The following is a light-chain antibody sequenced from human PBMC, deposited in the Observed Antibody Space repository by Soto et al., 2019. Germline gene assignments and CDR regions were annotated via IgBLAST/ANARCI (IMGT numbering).Light chain of an antibody. CDR2: DGS. V-gene: IGKV1-5*03. CDR3: QQYKSYYRT. J-gene: IGKJ1*01. CDR1: QSINTW. Sequence: DIQMTQSPSTLSASVGDRITITCRASQSINTWLAWYQQKPGEAPKLLIYDGSTLERGVPSRFSGSGSGTEFTLTNSRLQPDDFGTFYFQQYKSYYRTFGQGTTVEV.